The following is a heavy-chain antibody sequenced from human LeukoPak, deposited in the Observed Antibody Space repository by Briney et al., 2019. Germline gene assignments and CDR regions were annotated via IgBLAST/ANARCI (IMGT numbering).Heavy chain of an antibody. D-gene: IGHD4-17*01. CDR2: INHSGST. J-gene: IGHJ4*02. Sequence: SETPSLTCAVYGGSFSGYYWSWIRQPPGKGLEWIGEINHSGSTNYNPSLKSRVTISVDTSKNQFSLKLSSVTAADTAVYYCARFYYGDYADYWGQGTLVTVSS. V-gene: IGHV4-34*01. CDR3: ARFYYGDYADY. CDR1: GGSFSGYY.